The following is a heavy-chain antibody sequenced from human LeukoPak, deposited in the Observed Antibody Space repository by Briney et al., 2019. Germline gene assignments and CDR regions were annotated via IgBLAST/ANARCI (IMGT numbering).Heavy chain of an antibody. J-gene: IGHJ5*02. Sequence: SETLSLSCSVSGDSFDNSYCWTWVRQPPGKRPEWIGTIYSSVYTYYNPSLRSRATISGDTSRNLFSLKLISVTAADTAVYYCARGSDDYKLGNHWGHGTLVTVPS. CDR2: IYSSVYT. CDR3: ARGSDDYKLGNH. D-gene: IGHD5-24*01. V-gene: IGHV4-39*01. CDR1: GDSFDNSYC.